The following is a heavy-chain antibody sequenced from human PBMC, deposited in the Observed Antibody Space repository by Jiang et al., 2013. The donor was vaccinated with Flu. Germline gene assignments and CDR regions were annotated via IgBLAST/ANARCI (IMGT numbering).Heavy chain of an antibody. Sequence: FSSYAMHWVRQAPGKGLEWVAVISYDGSNKYYADSVKGRFTISRDNSKNTLYLQMNSLRAEDTAVYYCARDQNYYDSSGYLSYYFDYWGQGTLVTVSS. CDR3: ARDQNYYDSSGYLSYYFDY. D-gene: IGHD3-22*01. V-gene: IGHV3-30-3*01. J-gene: IGHJ4*02. CDR1: FSSYA. CDR2: ISYDGSNK.